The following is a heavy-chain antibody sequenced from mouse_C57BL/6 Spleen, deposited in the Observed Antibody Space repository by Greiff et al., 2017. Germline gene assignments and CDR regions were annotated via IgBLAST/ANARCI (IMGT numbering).Heavy chain of an antibody. CDR1: GYTFTDYE. V-gene: IGHV1-15*01. CDR3: TRSSNYEDGLAY. D-gene: IGHD2-5*01. J-gene: IGHJ3*01. CDR2: IDPETGGT. Sequence: VQLQQSGAELVRPGASVTLSCKASGYTFTDYEMHWVKQTPVHGLEWIGAIDPETGGTAYNQKFKGKAILTADKSSSTAYMELRSLTSEDSAVYYCTRSSNYEDGLAYWGKGTLVTVSA.